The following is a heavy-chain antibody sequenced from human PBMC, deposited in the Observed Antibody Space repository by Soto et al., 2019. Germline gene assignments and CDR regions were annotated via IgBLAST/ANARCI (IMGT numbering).Heavy chain of an antibody. CDR1: GYTITSYD. CDR3: ARGARGPTRRYSGSYREALSAYYYGMDV. V-gene: IGHV1-8*01. D-gene: IGHD1-26*01. CDR2: MNPNSGNT. Sequence: ASVKVSCKASGYTITSYDINWVRQATGQGLEWMGWMNPNSGNTGYAQKFQGRVTMTRNTSISTAYRELSSLRSEDTAVYYCARGARGPTRRYSGSYREALSAYYYGMDVSGQGTTVTVSS. J-gene: IGHJ6*02.